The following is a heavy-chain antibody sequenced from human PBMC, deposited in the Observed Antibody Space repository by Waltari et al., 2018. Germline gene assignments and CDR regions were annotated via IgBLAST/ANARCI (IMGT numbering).Heavy chain of an antibody. Sequence: EVQLLESGGGLVQPGGSLRLSCAASGFTFSSYAMSWVRQAPGKGLEWVSVIYSGGSTYYADSVKGRFTISRDNSKNTLYLQMNSLRAEDTAVYYCAKAAADFDAFDIWGQGTMVTVSS. D-gene: IGHD6-13*01. V-gene: IGHV3-23*03. CDR3: AKAAADFDAFDI. J-gene: IGHJ3*02. CDR2: IYSGGST. CDR1: GFTFSSYA.